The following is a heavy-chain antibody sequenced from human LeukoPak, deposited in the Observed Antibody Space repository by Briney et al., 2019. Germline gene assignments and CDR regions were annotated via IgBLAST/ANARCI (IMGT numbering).Heavy chain of an antibody. Sequence: SVKVSCKASGYTFTSYGISWVRQAPGQGLEWMGRIIPTPGITNYAQKIQGRVTITADKSTSTAYMELSSLRSEDTAVYYCAVDYYDSSGYYYFRGFDPWGQGTLVTVSS. CDR1: GYTFTSYG. J-gene: IGHJ5*02. CDR2: IIPTPGIT. D-gene: IGHD3-22*01. CDR3: AVDYYDSSGYYYFRGFDP. V-gene: IGHV1-69*04.